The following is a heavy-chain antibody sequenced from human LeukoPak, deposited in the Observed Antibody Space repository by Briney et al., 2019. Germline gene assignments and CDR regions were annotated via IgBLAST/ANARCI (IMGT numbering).Heavy chain of an antibody. D-gene: IGHD2-2*02. CDR2: MNPNSGNT. J-gene: IGHJ5*02. CDR1: GYTFTSYD. CDR3: ARGYCSSTSCYTNWFDP. Sequence: ASVKVSCKASGYTFTSYDINWVRQATGQGLEWMGWMNPNSGNTGYPQKFQGRVTITRNTSISTAYMELSSLRSEDTAVYYCARGYCSSTSCYTNWFDPWGQGTLVTVSS. V-gene: IGHV1-8*03.